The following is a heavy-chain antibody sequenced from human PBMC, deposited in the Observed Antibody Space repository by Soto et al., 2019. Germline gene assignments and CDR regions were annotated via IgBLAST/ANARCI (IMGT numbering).Heavy chain of an antibody. Sequence: PSETLSLTCAVYGGSFSGYYWSWIRQPPGKGLEWIGEINHSGSTNYNPSLKSRVTISVDTSKNQFSLKLSSVTAADTAVYYCARGETLYDYVWGSYRLRRGYFDYWGQGALVTVSS. V-gene: IGHV4-34*01. D-gene: IGHD3-16*02. CDR2: INHSGST. CDR3: ARGETLYDYVWGSYRLRRGYFDY. CDR1: GGSFSGYY. J-gene: IGHJ4*02.